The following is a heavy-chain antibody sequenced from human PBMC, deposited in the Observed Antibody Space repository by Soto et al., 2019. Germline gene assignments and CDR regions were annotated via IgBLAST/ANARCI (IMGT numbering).Heavy chain of an antibody. CDR1: GFTFSSYG. V-gene: IGHV3-33*01. D-gene: IGHD6-13*01. CDR3: ARESYSSSWYGCDLDY. CDR2: IWYDGSNK. J-gene: IGHJ4*02. Sequence: QVQLVESGGCVVQPGRSLRLSCAASGFTFSSYGMHWVRQAPGKGLEWVAVIWYDGSNKYYADSVKGRFTISRDNSKNTLDLQMNSLRAEDTAVYYCARESYSSSWYGCDLDYWGQGTLVTVSS.